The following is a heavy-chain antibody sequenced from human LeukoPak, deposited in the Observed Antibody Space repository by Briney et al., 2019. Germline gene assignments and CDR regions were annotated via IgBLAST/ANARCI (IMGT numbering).Heavy chain of an antibody. J-gene: IGHJ4*02. CDR2: ISGSGGST. Sequence: PGGSLRLSCAASGFTFSSYAMSWVRQAPGKGLEWVSAISGSGGSTYYADSVKGRFTISRDNAKNSLYLQMNSLRAEDTAVYYCAREVPDGPWIQLWYDYWGQGTLVTVSS. V-gene: IGHV3-23*01. D-gene: IGHD5-18*01. CDR1: GFTFSSYA. CDR3: AREVPDGPWIQLWYDY.